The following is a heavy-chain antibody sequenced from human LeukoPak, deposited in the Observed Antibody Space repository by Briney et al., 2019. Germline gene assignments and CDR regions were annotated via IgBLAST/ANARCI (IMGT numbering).Heavy chain of an antibody. CDR1: GHSFSGYY. CDR3: ARGWCSGGSCRYPARYYYGMDV. J-gene: IGHJ6*04. CDR2: INHSGRT. V-gene: IGHV4-34*01. Sequence: PSETLSLTCAVYGHSFSGYYWSWLRQPPGKGLEWVGEINHSGRTNYNPSLKSRVTTSVDTSKNQFSLKLSSVTAADTAVYYCARGWCSGGSCRYPARYYYGMDVWGKGTTVTVSS. D-gene: IGHD2-15*01.